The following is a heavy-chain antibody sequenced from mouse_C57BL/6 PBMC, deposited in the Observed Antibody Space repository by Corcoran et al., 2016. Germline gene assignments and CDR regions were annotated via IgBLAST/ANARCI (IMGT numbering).Heavy chain of an antibody. CDR3: ARRELGRFDY. D-gene: IGHD4-1*01. CDR2: IYWYDDK. CDR1: GFSLSTSGIG. J-gene: IGHJ2*01. Sequence: QVTLKESGPGILQSSQTLSLPCSFSGFSLSTSGIGVRWIRQPSGWGLEWLAHIYWYDDKRYNPSLKSRLTISKETSRNQVFLKITSVDTAETATYYCARRELGRFDYGGQGTTLTVSS. V-gene: IGHV8-12*01.